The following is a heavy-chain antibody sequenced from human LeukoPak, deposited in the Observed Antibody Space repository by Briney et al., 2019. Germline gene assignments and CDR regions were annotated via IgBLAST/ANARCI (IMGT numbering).Heavy chain of an antibody. Sequence: ASVKVSCKASGCTFSSYDINWVRQATGQGLEWMGWMNPNSGNTGYAQKFQGRVTMTRNTSISTAYMELSSLRSEDTAVYYCASPAGDYYDSSGYAFDIWGQGTMVTVSS. J-gene: IGHJ3*02. V-gene: IGHV1-8*01. CDR3: ASPAGDYYDSSGYAFDI. CDR2: MNPNSGNT. D-gene: IGHD3-22*01. CDR1: GCTFSSYD.